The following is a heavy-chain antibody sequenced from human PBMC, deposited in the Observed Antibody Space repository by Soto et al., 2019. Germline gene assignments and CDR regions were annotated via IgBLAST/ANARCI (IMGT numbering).Heavy chain of an antibody. Sequence: SETLSLTCTVSGGSISSYCWSWTRQPPGKGLEWIGYIYYSGSTNYNPSLKSRVTISVDTSKNQFSLKLSSVTAADTAVYYCAAREATIFFPGPLNDAFDIWGQGTMVTVSS. CDR2: IYYSGST. J-gene: IGHJ3*02. CDR1: GGSISSYC. D-gene: IGHD3-9*01. CDR3: AAREATIFFPGPLNDAFDI. V-gene: IGHV4-59*01.